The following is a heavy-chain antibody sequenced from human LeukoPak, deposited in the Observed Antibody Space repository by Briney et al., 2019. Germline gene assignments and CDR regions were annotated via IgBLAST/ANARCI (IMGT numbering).Heavy chain of an antibody. D-gene: IGHD2/OR15-2a*01. CDR1: GYAFTNYA. V-gene: IGHV1-18*01. J-gene: IGHJ4*02. CDR3: ARALSGNYGRVYFTEFDD. Sequence: GASVKVSCKTPGYAFTNYAITWVRQSPGQGPEWMGWIRTYNGDTTYAPKLQGRVTMTTDTSTRTIYLDMRNLTSDDTAVYYCARALSGNYGRVYFTEFDDWGQGTLVTVSS. CDR2: IRTYNGDT.